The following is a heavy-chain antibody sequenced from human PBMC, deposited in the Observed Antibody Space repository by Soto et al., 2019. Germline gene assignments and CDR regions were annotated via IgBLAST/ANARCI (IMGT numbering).Heavy chain of an antibody. V-gene: IGHV4-39*01. J-gene: IGHJ4*02. Sequence: QLQLQESGPGLVKPSETLSLTCTVSGGSISSSSYYWGWIRQPPGKGLEWIGSIYYSGSTYYNPSLKSRVTISVDTSKNQFSLKLSSVTAADTDVYYCAVGKDYYDSSGYDYFDYWGQGNLVTVSS. CDR2: IYYSGST. CDR3: AVGKDYYDSSGYDYFDY. CDR1: GGSISSSSYY. D-gene: IGHD3-22*01.